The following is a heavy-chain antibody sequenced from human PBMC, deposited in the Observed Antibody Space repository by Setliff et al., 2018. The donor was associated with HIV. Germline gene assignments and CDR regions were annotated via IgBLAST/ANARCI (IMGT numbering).Heavy chain of an antibody. D-gene: IGHD6-19*01. CDR1: SGSISPYY. Sequence: SETLSLTCAVSSGSISPYYWSWIRQPPGKGLEWIGSIYHSGRAYYNPSLKSRVTISVDTSKNQFSLKLSSVTAADTAVYYCARVPSSGWYGGHHYMDVWGKGAAVTVSS. CDR2: IYHSGRA. J-gene: IGHJ6*03. CDR3: ARVPSSGWYGGHHYMDV. V-gene: IGHV4-59*05.